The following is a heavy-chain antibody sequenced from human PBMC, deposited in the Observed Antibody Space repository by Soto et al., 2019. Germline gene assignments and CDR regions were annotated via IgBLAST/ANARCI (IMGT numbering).Heavy chain of an antibody. D-gene: IGHD2-2*01. CDR1: GYRFDKYG. V-gene: IGHV1-18*01. Sequence: QVQLAQSGGEVKKPGASVKVSCKTSGYRFDKYGLSWVRQAPGQGLEWMGSINTYNGNTDYPQNFQGRVTIAIDTSTSTAYMELRSLRSDDTAVYYCARNLPRYCSSTSCPFDFWGQGTLVTVSS. J-gene: IGHJ4*02. CDR2: INTYNGNT. CDR3: ARNLPRYCSSTSCPFDF.